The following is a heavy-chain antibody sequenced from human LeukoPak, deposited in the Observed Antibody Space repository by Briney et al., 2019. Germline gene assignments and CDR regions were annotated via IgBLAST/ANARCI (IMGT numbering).Heavy chain of an antibody. D-gene: IGHD3-10*01. CDR1: GGSISSSSYY. V-gene: IGHV4-39*07. J-gene: IGHJ6*03. CDR3: ARTYGSGSYSYYYYYYYMDV. Sequence: SETLSLTCTVSGGSISSSSYYWGWIRQPPGKGLEWIGSIYYSGSTYYNPSLKSRVTISVDTSKNQFSLKLSSVTAADTAVYYCARTYGSGSYSYYYYYYYMDVWGKGTTVTVSS. CDR2: IYYSGST.